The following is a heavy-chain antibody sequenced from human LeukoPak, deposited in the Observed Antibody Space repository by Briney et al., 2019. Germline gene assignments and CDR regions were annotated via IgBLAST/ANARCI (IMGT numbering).Heavy chain of an antibody. J-gene: IGHJ6*03. CDR3: ARELRGRPYPVGARHYYYYMDV. D-gene: IGHD1-26*01. CDR1: GGSISSSRYY. V-gene: IGHV4-39*02. Sequence: SETLSLTCTVSGGSISSSRYYWGWIRQPPGKGLEWIGSIYYSGSTYYNPSLKSRVTISVDTSKKQFSLKLSSVTAADTAVYYCARELRGRPYPVGARHYYYYMDVWGKGTTVTISS. CDR2: IYYSGST.